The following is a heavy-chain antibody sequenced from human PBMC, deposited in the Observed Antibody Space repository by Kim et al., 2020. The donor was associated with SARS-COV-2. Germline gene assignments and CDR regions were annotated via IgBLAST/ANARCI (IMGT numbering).Heavy chain of an antibody. V-gene: IGHV1-18*01. J-gene: IGHJ4*02. CDR2: ISAYNGNT. CDR3: ARDRVRYSGYDRCDSDY. CDR1: AYTFTSYG. D-gene: IGHD5-12*01. Sequence: ASVKVSCKASAYTFTSYGISWVRQAPGQGLEWMGRISAYNGNTDYAHKLQGRVTMITDTSTNTAYMELRSLRSDDKAVYYCARDRVRYSGYDRCDSDYWGQGTLVTVSS.